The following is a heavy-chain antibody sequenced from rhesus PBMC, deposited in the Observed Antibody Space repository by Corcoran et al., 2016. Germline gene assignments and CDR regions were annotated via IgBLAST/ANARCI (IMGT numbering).Heavy chain of an antibody. D-gene: IGHD3-22*01. CDR2: IYGSGGST. CDR3: ASGWSNRLFDV. J-gene: IGHJ5-1*01. CDR1: GGSIRDAYY. V-gene: IGHV4-106*01. Sequence: QVQMQEWGQGLVKPSKTLPLTCAVSGGSIRDAYYWRWIRQPPGKGREWIWYIYGSGGSTTDNPSLKNRVTISIDPSKNQFALKLSSVTAADTAVYYCASGWSNRLFDVWGPGVLVTVSS.